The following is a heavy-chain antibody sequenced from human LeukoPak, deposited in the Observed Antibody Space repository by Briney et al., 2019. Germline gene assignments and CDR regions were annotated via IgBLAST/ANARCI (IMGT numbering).Heavy chain of an antibody. CDR3: IAAPGIHYFEY. J-gene: IGHJ4*02. Sequence: GGSLRLSCAASGFTFSSYGMHWVRQAPGKGLEWVAVICDNGNCKYYADSVKGRFTISRDNSNNTLCLQMNSLRDEDTALYYCIAAPGIHYFEYWGQGNLVTVSS. CDR1: GFTFSSYG. V-gene: IGHV3-33*01. CDR2: ICDNGNCK. D-gene: IGHD6-13*01.